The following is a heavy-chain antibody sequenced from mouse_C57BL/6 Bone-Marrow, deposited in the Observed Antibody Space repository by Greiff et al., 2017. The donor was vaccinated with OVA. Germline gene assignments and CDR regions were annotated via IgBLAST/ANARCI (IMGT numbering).Heavy chain of an antibody. CDR2: IYPGSGST. J-gene: IGHJ4*01. CDR1: GYTFTSYW. V-gene: IGHV1-55*01. D-gene: IGHD2-10*01. Sequence: QVQLQQPGAELVKPGASVKMSCKASGYTFTSYWITWVKQRPGQGLEWIGDIYPGSGSTNYNAKFKSKATLTVDTSSSTAYMQLLSLTSEDSAVDYCARSDLLGHAMDYWGQGTSVTVSS. CDR3: ARSDLLGHAMDY.